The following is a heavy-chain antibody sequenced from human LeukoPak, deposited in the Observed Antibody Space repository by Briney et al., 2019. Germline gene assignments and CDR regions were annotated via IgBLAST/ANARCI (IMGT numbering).Heavy chain of an antibody. CDR1: GFTFSSYS. J-gene: IGHJ4*02. D-gene: IGHD1-14*01. V-gene: IGHV3-21*01. Sequence: GGSLRLSCAASGFTFSSYSMNWVRQAPGKGLEWVSSISSSSSYIYYADSVKGRFTISRDNAKNSLYLQMNSLRAEDMAVYYCASSSTGPFDYWGQGTLVTVSS. CDR3: ASSSTGPFDY. CDR2: ISSSSSYI.